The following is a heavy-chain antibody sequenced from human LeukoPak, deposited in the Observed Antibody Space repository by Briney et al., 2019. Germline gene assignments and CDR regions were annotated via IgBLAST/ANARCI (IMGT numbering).Heavy chain of an antibody. CDR1: GYTFTSYD. CDR3: ATGDMIALY. J-gene: IGHJ4*02. CDR2: MNPNSGNS. V-gene: IGHV1-8*01. Sequence: ASVKVSCKASGYTFTSYDINWVRQATGQGLEWMGWMNPNSGNSGSAQKFQDRVTMTRSTSIRTAYMELSSLRSEDTAVYYCATGDMIALYWGQGTLVTVSS. D-gene: IGHD3-22*01.